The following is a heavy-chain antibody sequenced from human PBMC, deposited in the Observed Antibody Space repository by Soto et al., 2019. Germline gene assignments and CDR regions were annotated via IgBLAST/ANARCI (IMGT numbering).Heavy chain of an antibody. V-gene: IGHV3-48*03. CDR2: ISSSGSTI. CDR1: GFTFSSYE. J-gene: IGHJ6*02. Sequence: GGSLRLSCAPSGFTFSSYEMNWVRQAPGKGLEWVSYISSSGSTIYYADSVKGRFTISRDNGKNSLYLQRNSLRAEDTAVYYCAREGLPSYGMDVWGQGTTVTVSS. D-gene: IGHD4-17*01. CDR3: AREGLPSYGMDV.